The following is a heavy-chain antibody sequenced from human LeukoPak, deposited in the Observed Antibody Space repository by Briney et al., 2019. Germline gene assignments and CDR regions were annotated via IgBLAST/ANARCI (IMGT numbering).Heavy chain of an antibody. CDR1: GFTFSSYA. D-gene: IGHD3-10*01. CDR2: ISGSGGST. CDR3: AKDHDVLLWFGELLTSSYFDY. Sequence: SGGSLRLSCAASGFTFSSYAMSWVRQAPGKGLEWVSAISGSGGSTYYADSVKGRFTISRDNSKNTLYLQMNSLRAEDTAVYYCAKDHDVLLWFGELLTSSYFDYWGQGTLVTVSS. V-gene: IGHV3-23*01. J-gene: IGHJ4*02.